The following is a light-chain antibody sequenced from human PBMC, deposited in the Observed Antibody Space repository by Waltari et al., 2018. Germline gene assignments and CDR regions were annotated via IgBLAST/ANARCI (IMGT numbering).Light chain of an antibody. Sequence: QSVLTQPPSVSAAPGQRVTIPCPGASPNIGNHSVSWYRQFPGTTPKLLIYENTERPSGIPGRFSGSKSGTSATLDITGLQAGDEADYYCGTWDSSLSGAVFGGGTHLTVL. CDR1: SPNIGNHS. CDR3: GTWDSSLSGAV. CDR2: ENT. V-gene: IGLV1-51*02. J-gene: IGLJ7*01.